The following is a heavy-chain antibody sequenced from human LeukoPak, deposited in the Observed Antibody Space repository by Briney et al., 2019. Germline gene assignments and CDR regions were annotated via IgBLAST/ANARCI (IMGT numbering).Heavy chain of an antibody. V-gene: IGHV3-48*03. CDR1: GFTFSSYE. CDR3: VKDQLYYYDSGAYYI. D-gene: IGHD3-22*01. Sequence: GGSLRLSCAASGFTFSSYEMNWVRQAPGKGLEWVSYISSSGSTIYYADSVKGRFTISRDNSKNTVYLQMNSLRVEDTAVYYCVKDQLYYYDSGAYYIWGQGTLVTVSS. CDR2: ISSSGSTI. J-gene: IGHJ4*02.